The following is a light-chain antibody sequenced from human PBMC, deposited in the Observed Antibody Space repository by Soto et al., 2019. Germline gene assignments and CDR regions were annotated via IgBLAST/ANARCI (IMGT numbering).Light chain of an antibody. Sequence: DIQMTQSPSTLSASVGDRVTITCRASQSISSWLAWYQQKPGKAPKLLIYDASSLESGVPSRFSGSGSGTEFTLTISSLQPDDFATYYCQQSYSSPLLTFGGGTKVDI. J-gene: IGKJ4*01. CDR3: QQSYSSPLLT. CDR2: DAS. CDR1: QSISSW. V-gene: IGKV1-5*01.